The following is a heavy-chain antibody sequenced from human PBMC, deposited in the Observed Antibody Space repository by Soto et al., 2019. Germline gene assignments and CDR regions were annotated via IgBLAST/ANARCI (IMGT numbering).Heavy chain of an antibody. V-gene: IGHV3-73*01. CDR2: IRSKANSYAT. Sequence: PGGSLRLSCAASGFTFSGSAMHWVRQASGKGLEWVGRIRSKANSYATAYAASVKGRFTISRDDSKNTAYLQMNSLKTEDTAVYYCTRRSEWELSTSPEFDYWGQGTLVTVSS. CDR1: GFTFSGSA. CDR3: TRRSEWELSTSPEFDY. J-gene: IGHJ4*02. D-gene: IGHD1-26*01.